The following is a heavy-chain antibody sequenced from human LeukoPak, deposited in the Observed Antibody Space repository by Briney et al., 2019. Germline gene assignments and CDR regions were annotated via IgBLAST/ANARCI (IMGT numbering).Heavy chain of an antibody. D-gene: IGHD1-7*01. CDR2: IIPIFGTA. V-gene: IGHV1-69*06. Sequence: SVKVSCKASGGTFSSYAISWVRQAPGQGLEWMGGIIPIFGTANYAQKFQGRVTITGNTSISTAYMKLSSLRSEDTAVYYCARRTDNWNFNWFDPWGQGTLVTVSS. CDR3: ARRTDNWNFNWFDP. CDR1: GGTFSSYA. J-gene: IGHJ5*02.